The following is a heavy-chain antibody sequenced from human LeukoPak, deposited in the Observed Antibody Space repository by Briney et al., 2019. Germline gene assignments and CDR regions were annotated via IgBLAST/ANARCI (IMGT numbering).Heavy chain of an antibody. Sequence: SETLSLTCTVSGGSISSGGYYWSWIRQHPGKGLEWIGYIYYSGSTYYNPSLKSRVTISVDTSKNQFSLKLSSVTAADTAVYYCARGHGIQLWLDENWFDPWGQGTLVTVSS. CDR2: IYYSGST. D-gene: IGHD5-18*01. V-gene: IGHV4-31*03. CDR1: GGSISSGGYY. CDR3: ARGHGIQLWLDENWFDP. J-gene: IGHJ5*02.